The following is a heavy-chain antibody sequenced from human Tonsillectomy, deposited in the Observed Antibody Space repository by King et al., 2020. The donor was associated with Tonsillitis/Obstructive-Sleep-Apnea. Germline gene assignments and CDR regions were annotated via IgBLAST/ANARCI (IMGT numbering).Heavy chain of an antibody. CDR2: IDPSDSYT. CDR1: GYSFTIYW. D-gene: IGHD5-18*01. Sequence: EVQLVQSGAEVKKPGESLRISCKASGYSFTIYWITWVRQMPGKGLEWMGRIDPSDSYTNYSPSFQGHVTISVDKSINTAYLQWSSLKASDTAMYYCARFSSDTAXVTSYYYYYMDVXGKGTTVTVSS. J-gene: IGHJ6*03. CDR3: ARFSSDTAXVTSYYYYYMDV. V-gene: IGHV5-10-1*01.